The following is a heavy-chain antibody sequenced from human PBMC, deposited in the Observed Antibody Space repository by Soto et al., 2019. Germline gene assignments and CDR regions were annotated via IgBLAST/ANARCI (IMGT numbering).Heavy chain of an antibody. Sequence: EVQLVESGGGLVKPGGSLRLSCAASGVTFSSFSFNWVRQAPGKGLEWVSFILSSSASIYYADPVKGRFTISRDNAKNSLYLQMNSLKDEDTAVYYCARDSGEQPVRRGFYYYYMAVWGKGTTVTVSS. CDR1: GVTFSSFS. V-gene: IGHV3-21*01. CDR2: ILSSSASI. J-gene: IGHJ6*03. CDR3: ARDSGEQPVRRGFYYYYMAV. D-gene: IGHD6-6*01.